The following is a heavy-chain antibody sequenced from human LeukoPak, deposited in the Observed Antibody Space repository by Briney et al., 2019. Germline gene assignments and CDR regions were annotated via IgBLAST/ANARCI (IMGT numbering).Heavy chain of an antibody. CDR3: ARNSGANVYTYSFQY. Sequence: GGSLRLSCVASGLTFYDYGMSWVRQAPGKGLEWVSGINWNGGTTTYADSVKGRFTISRDNAKNSLYLQMNSLRVEDTAFYYCARNSGANVYTYSFQYWGRGTLVTVSS. CDR1: GLTFYDYG. V-gene: IGHV3-20*04. J-gene: IGHJ4*02. D-gene: IGHD1-26*01. CDR2: INWNGGTT.